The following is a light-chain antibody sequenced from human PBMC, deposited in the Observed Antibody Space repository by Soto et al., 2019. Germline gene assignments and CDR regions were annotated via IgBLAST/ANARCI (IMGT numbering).Light chain of an antibody. J-gene: IGKJ4*01. Sequence: DIQMTQSPSSVSASVGDRVTITCRASQGISSWVAWYQQKPGKAPKLLIYAASSLQSGVPSRFIGSGSGTDFPLTISSLQPEDFATYYGQQAKSFPALTFGGGTKVELK. CDR3: QQAKSFPALT. V-gene: IGKV1D-12*01. CDR2: AAS. CDR1: QGISSW.